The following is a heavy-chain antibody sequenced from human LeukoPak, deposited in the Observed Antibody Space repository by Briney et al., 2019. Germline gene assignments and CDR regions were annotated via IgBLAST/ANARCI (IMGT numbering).Heavy chain of an antibody. CDR2: IKQDGSEK. CDR1: GFTFSNYW. J-gene: IGHJ4*02. V-gene: IGHV3-7*01. Sequence: GGSLRLSCAGSGFTFSNYWMSWVRQAPGKGLEWVANIKQDGSEKYYVDSVKGRFTISRDNAKNSLYLQMNSLRAEDTAVYYCARDAYAFDYWGQGTLVTVSS. D-gene: IGHD2-21*01. CDR3: ARDAYAFDY.